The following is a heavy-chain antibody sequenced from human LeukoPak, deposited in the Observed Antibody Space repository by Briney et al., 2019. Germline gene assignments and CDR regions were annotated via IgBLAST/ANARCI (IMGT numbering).Heavy chain of an antibody. D-gene: IGHD4-17*01. CDR2: INPNSGGT. CDR3: ATNYDYGDLSGAFDI. J-gene: IGHJ3*02. Sequence: ASVKVSCKASGYTFTGYYMHWVRQAPGQGLEWMGWINPNSGGTNYAQKFQGRVTMTRDTSISTAYMELSRLRSDDTAVYYCATNYDYGDLSGAFDIWGQGTMVTVSS. V-gene: IGHV1-2*02. CDR1: GYTFTGYY.